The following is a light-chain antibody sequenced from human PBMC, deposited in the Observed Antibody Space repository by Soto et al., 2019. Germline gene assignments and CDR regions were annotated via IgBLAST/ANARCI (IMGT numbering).Light chain of an antibody. CDR2: DVS. CDR1: DSDIGRYDY. J-gene: IGLJ2*01. Sequence: QSALTQPRSVAGSPGQSVTISCTGTDSDIGRYDYVSWYQQHPGKAPKLLIYDVSQRPSGVPDRFSGSKSGNTASLTVSGLQAEDEADYYCSSYAGSNNLGLFGGGTKLTVL. V-gene: IGLV2-11*01. CDR3: SSYAGSNNLGL.